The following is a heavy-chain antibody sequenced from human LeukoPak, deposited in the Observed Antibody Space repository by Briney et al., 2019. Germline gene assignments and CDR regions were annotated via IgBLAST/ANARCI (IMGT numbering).Heavy chain of an antibody. V-gene: IGHV1-46*01. J-gene: IGHJ6*03. CDR3: ARADTAMVTDYYYYMDV. Sequence: ASVKVSCKASGYTFTSYGISWVRQAPGQGLEWMGIINPSGGSTSYAQKFQGRVTMTRDMSTSTVYMELSSLRSEDTAVYYCARADTAMVTDYYYYMDVWGKGTTVTVSS. CDR2: INPSGGST. D-gene: IGHD5-18*01. CDR1: GYTFTSYG.